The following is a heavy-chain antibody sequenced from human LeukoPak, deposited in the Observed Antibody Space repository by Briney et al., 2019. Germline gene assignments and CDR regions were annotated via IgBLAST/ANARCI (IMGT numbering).Heavy chain of an antibody. Sequence: PGGSLRLPCAASGFTFSSYAMHWVRQAPGKGLEYVSAISSNGGSTYYANSVKGRFTISRDNSKNTLYLQMGSLRAEDMAVYYCARAVGPAGGFFDYWGQGTLVTVSS. CDR2: ISSNGGST. CDR3: ARAVGPAGGFFDY. D-gene: IGHD6-25*01. CDR1: GFTFSSYA. J-gene: IGHJ4*02. V-gene: IGHV3-64*01.